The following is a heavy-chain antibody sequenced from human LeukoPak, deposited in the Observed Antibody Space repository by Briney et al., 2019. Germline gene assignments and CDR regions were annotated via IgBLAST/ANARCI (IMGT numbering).Heavy chain of an antibody. V-gene: IGHV1-18*01. CDR2: ISAYNGNT. J-gene: IGHJ4*02. CDR3: ARGERSSFNLDY. D-gene: IGHD6-6*01. CDR1: DYTFTNYG. Sequence: ASVKVSCKASDYTFTNYGISWVRQAPGQGLEWMGWISAYNGNTIYAQKFEGRVTMTTDTPASTAYMELRSLRSDDTAVYYCARGERSSFNLDYWGQGTLVTVSS.